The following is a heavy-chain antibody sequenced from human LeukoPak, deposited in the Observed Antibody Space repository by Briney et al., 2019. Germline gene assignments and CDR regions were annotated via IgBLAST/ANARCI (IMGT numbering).Heavy chain of an antibody. V-gene: IGHV1-69*04. Sequence: PVKVSCKASGGTFSSYAISWVRQAPGQGLEWMGRIIPILGIANYAQKFQGRVTITADKSTSTAYMELSSLRSEDTAVYYCARGIRLWDYWFDPWGQGTLVTVSS. CDR2: IIPILGIA. CDR1: GGTFSSYA. D-gene: IGHD5-18*01. J-gene: IGHJ5*02. CDR3: ARGIRLWDYWFDP.